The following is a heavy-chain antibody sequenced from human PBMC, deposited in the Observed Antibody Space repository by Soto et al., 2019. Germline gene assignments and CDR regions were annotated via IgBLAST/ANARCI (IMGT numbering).Heavy chain of an antibody. CDR2: IWYDGSNK. CDR1: GFTFSSYG. J-gene: IGHJ6*02. V-gene: IGHV3-33*01. CDR3: ARVYGSGELLHYYYGMDV. D-gene: IGHD3-10*01. Sequence: PGGSLRLSCAACGFTFSSYGMHWVRQAPGKGLEWVAVIWYDGSNKYYADSVKGRFTISRDNSKNTLYLQMNSLRAEDTAVYYCARVYGSGELLHYYYGMDVWGQGTTVTVSS.